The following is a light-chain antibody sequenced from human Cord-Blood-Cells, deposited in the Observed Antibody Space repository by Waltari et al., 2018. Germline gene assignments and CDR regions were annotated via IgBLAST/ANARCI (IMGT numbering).Light chain of an antibody. J-gene: IGLJ3*02. CDR1: RSDVGSYNL. CDR3: CSYAGSSTWV. V-gene: IGLV2-23*02. Sequence: QSALTQPASVSGSPGQSLTISFTGTRSDVGSYNLVSWYQQHTGKAPKLVIYEVSKRPSGFSNRFSGSKSGNTASLTISGLQAEDEADYYCCSYAGSSTWVFGGGTKLTVL. CDR2: EVS.